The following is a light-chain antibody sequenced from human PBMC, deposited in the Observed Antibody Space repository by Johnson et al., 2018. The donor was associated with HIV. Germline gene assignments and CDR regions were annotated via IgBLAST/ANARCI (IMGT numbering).Light chain of an antibody. CDR1: SSNIGNNY. J-gene: IGLJ1*01. V-gene: IGLV1-51*01. Sequence: QSVLTQPPSVSAAPGQKVTISCSGSSSNIGNNYVSWYQQLPGTAPKLLIYDNNKRPSGIPDRFSGSKSGTSATLGITGLQTGDEADYYCGTWDSRLSALYCFGTGTRVTV. CDR2: DNN. CDR3: GTWDSRLSALYC.